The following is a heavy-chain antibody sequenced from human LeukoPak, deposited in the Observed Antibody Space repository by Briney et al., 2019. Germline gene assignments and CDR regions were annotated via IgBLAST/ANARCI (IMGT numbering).Heavy chain of an antibody. CDR2: IYYSGST. CDR1: GGSISSSSYY. CDR3: ARPYGSGSYFDY. J-gene: IGHJ4*02. D-gene: IGHD3-10*01. Sequence: SETRSLTCTVSGGSISSSSYYWGWIRQPPGKGLEWIGSIYYSGSTYYNPSLKSRVTISVDTSKNQFSLKLSSVTAADTAVYYCARPYGSGSYFDYWGQGTLVTVSS. V-gene: IGHV4-39*01.